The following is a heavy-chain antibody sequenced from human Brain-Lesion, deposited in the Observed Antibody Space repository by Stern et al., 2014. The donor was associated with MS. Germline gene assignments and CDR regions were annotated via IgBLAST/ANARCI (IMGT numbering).Heavy chain of an antibody. CDR1: GHSFGSYW. V-gene: IGHV5-51*03. CDR3: ASIVGVTNAFDI. CDR2: IYPGDSDT. D-gene: IGHD1-26*01. Sequence: EVQLVQSGAEVKKPGESLKISCRVSGHSFGSYWIGWVRQMTGKGLEWLGTIYPGDSDTEYSQSFQGQVTISADKSTTTAYLQWSSLKASDTAMYYCASIVGVTNAFDIWGQGTMVTVSS. J-gene: IGHJ3*02.